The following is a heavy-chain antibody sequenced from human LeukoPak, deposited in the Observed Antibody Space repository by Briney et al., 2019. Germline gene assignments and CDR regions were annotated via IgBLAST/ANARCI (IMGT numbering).Heavy chain of an antibody. Sequence: GASVKVSCKVSGYTLTELSMHWVRQAPGKGLEWMGGFDPEDGETIYAQKFQGRVTITADESTSTAYMELSSLKSEDTAVYYCATPAYCGDDCYSSYFDYWGHGSLVTVSS. CDR1: GYTLTELS. J-gene: IGHJ4*01. CDR2: FDPEDGET. V-gene: IGHV1-24*01. D-gene: IGHD2-21*02. CDR3: ATPAYCGDDCYSSYFDY.